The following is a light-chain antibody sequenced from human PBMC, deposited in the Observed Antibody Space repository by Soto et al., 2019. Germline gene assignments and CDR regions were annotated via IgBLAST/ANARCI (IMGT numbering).Light chain of an antibody. Sequence: QSVLTQPASVSGSPGQSITISCTGTSSDVGGYNYVSWYQQYLGKAPKLMIYDVSNRPSGVSNRFSGSKSGNTASLTISGLQAEDEADYYCSSYTSSSTYVFGTGTKVTVL. CDR1: SSDVGGYNY. V-gene: IGLV2-14*01. CDR2: DVS. J-gene: IGLJ1*01. CDR3: SSYTSSSTYV.